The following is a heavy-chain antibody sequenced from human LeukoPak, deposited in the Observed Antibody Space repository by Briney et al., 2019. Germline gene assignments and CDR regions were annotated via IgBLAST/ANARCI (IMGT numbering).Heavy chain of an antibody. J-gene: IGHJ4*02. CDR1: GFTFSSYS. D-gene: IGHD1-1*01. V-gene: IGHV3-21*01. Sequence: PVGSLRLSCAASGFTFSSYSMNWVRQAPGKGLEWDSAISSSSSYIYYADSVKGRFTISRDNAKNSLYLQMNSLRAEDTAVYYCARDQDTTVPDFWGQGTLVTVSS. CDR2: ISSSSSYI. CDR3: ARDQDTTVPDF.